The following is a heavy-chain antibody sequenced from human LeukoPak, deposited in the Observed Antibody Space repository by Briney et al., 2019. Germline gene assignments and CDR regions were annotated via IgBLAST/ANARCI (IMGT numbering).Heavy chain of an antibody. CDR1: GYILISHG. V-gene: IGHV1-18*04. CDR3: ARESPPLTTVITKYYQYFMDV. J-gene: IGHJ6*03. CDR2: ISPHNGKT. D-gene: IGHD4-23*01. Sequence: GASVKVSCKASGYILISHGISWVRQAPGQGLEWMGRISPHNGKTEYAQKFQGRVSMTRDRSTSTVYMELRSLRSDDTAVYYCARESPPLTTVITKYYQYFMDVWGKGTTVTVSS.